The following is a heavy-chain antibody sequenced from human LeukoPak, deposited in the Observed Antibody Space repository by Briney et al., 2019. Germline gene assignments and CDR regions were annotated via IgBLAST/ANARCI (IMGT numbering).Heavy chain of an antibody. CDR1: GFTFSSYG. J-gene: IGHJ5*02. V-gene: IGHV3-30*02. CDR3: SKARAVAGHDRDNWFDP. CDR2: IRYDGSNK. D-gene: IGHD6-19*01. Sequence: GGSLRLSCAASGFTFSSYGRHWVRQAPGKGLEWVAFIRYDGSNKYYADSVKGRFTISRDNSKNTLYLQMNSLRAEDTAVYYCSKARAVAGHDRDNWFDPWGQGTLVTVSS.